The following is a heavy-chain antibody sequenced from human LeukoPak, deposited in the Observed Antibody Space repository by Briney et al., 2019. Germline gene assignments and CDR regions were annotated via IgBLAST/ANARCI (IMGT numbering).Heavy chain of an antibody. J-gene: IGHJ3*01. CDR3: ARVRGYSYGYKEGGFEV. D-gene: IGHD5-18*01. CDR2: ISGTGLTI. Sequence: GGSLRLSCVASGFSLVSFSMSWVRQAPGKGLEWVSYISGTGLTIYDADSVKGRFTISRDNGKNSLFLEMISLRAEDTAAYYCARVRGYSYGYKEGGFEVWGQGTIVTVSS. CDR1: GFSLVSFS. V-gene: IGHV3-48*01.